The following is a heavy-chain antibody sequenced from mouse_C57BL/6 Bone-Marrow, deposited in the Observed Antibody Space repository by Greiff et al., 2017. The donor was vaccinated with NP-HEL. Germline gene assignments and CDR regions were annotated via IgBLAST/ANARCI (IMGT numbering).Heavy chain of an antibody. D-gene: IGHD2-4*01. CDR3: ARNYEGDY. V-gene: IGHV1-69*01. Sequence: QVHVKQPGAELVMPGASVKLSCKASGYTFTSYWMHWVKQRPGQGLEWIGEIDPSDSYTNYNQKFKGKSTLTVDKSSSTAYMQLSSLTSEDSAVYYWARNYEGDYWGQGTTLTVSS. CDR1: GYTFTSYW. J-gene: IGHJ2*01. CDR2: IDPSDSYT.